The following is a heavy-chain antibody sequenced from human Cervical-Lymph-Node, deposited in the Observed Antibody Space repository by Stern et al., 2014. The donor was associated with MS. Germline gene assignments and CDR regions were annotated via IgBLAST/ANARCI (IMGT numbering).Heavy chain of an antibody. CDR3: ARADYVDYTGGLGY. Sequence: VQLVESGPGLVKPSQTLSLTCTVSGDSISSGGYYWTWIRQHPGKGLEWIGYISYSGSAYYNPSLKSRLTMSVDTSKNQLSLKLSSVNAADTAVYYCARADYVDYTGGLGYWGQGTLVTVSS. D-gene: IGHD4-17*01. CDR2: ISYSGSA. J-gene: IGHJ4*02. CDR1: GDSISSGGYY. V-gene: IGHV4-31*03.